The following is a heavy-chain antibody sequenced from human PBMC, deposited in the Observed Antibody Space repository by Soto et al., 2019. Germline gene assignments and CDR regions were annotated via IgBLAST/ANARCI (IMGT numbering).Heavy chain of an antibody. Sequence: GGSLRLSCSASGSTFISYAMHWVRQAPGKGLEYVSAISSNGGSTYYADSVKGRFTISRDNSKNTLYLQMSSLRAEDTAVYYCVKKEQLPDWGYYYYYGMDFWGQGTTVTVSS. CDR3: VKKEQLPDWGYYYYYGMDF. CDR2: ISSNGGST. J-gene: IGHJ6*02. D-gene: IGHD6-6*01. V-gene: IGHV3-64D*08. CDR1: GSTFISYA.